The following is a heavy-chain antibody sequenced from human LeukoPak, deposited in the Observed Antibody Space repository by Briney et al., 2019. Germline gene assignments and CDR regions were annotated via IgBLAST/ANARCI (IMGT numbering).Heavy chain of an antibody. V-gene: IGHV4-38-2*02. CDR1: GYSISSGYY. Sequence: SETLSLTCTVSGYSISSGYYWGWIRQPPGKGLEWIGSIYHSGSTYYNPSLKSRVTISVDTSKNQFSLKLSPVTAADTAVYYCARALEWSNRWFDPWGQGTLVTVSS. J-gene: IGHJ5*02. D-gene: IGHD3-3*01. CDR3: ARALEWSNRWFDP. CDR2: IYHSGST.